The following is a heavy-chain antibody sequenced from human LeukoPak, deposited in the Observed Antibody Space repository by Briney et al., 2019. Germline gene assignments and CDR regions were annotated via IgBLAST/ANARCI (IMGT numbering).Heavy chain of an antibody. CDR2: ISTSGGST. CDR1: GFTFTSYV. J-gene: IGHJ4*02. Sequence: GGSLRLSCTASGFTFTSYVMSWVRQAPGQGLEWVSTISTSGGSTYYADSVKDRFTISRDNSNNALYLQMNSLRAEDTAIYYCEKRLGSGSQPYDYWGQGTLVTVSS. CDR3: EKRLGSGSQPYDY. D-gene: IGHD3-10*01. V-gene: IGHV3-23*01.